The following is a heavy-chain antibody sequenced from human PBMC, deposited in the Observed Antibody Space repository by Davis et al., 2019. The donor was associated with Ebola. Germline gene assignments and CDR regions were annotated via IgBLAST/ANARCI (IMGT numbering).Heavy chain of an antibody. J-gene: IGHJ6*02. D-gene: IGHD3-9*01. V-gene: IGHV3-49*03. CDR2: IRSKAYGGTT. CDR3: AIVGGLRYFDWLGVMDV. Sequence: PGGSLRLSCTASGFTFGDYAMSWFRQAPGKGLEWVGFIRSKAYGGTTEYAASVKGRFTISRDDSKSIAYLQMNSLRAEDTAVYYCAIVGGLRYFDWLGVMDVWGQGTTVTVSS. CDR1: GFTFGDYA.